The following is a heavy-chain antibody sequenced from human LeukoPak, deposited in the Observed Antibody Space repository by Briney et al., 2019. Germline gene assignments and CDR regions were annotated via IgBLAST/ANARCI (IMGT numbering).Heavy chain of an antibody. CDR1: GGSISSNNW. J-gene: IGHJ4*02. CDR3: ARVNINNWHSCDY. CDR2: IYHSGSP. V-gene: IGHV4-4*02. D-gene: IGHD1-1*01. Sequence: SGTLSLTCAVSGGSISSNNWWGWVRQPPGKGLEWIGEIYHSGSPNYNPTLKSRVTISVDKSRNHFSLNLSSVTAADTAVYYCARVNINNWHSCDYWGQGTLVTVSS.